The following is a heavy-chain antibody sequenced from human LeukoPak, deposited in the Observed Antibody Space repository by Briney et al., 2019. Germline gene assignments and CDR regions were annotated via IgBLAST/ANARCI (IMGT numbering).Heavy chain of an antibody. CDR2: MNPDSGNT. J-gene: IGHJ4*02. CDR3: ARGSFRGYCLDTSCYTINY. Sequence: ASVTVSCKASGYTFRRYDINWVRQAPGQGLEWMGWMNPDSGNTGYAQNFQGRVTMTSNTSITTAYMELTSLRSEDTAVYYCARGSFRGYCLDTSCYTINYWGQGTLVTVSS. V-gene: IGHV1-8*01. CDR1: GYTFRRYD. D-gene: IGHD2-2*02.